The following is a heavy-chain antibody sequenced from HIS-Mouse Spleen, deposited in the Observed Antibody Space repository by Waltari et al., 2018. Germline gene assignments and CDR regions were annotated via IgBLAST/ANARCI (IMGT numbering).Heavy chain of an antibody. CDR2: IYYSGST. D-gene: IGHD6-19*01. CDR1: GGSISSSSYY. Sequence: QLQLQESGPGLVKPSETRSLTCTVSGGSISSSSYYWGWIRQPPGKGLEWFGSIYYSGSTYYNPSLKSRVTISVDTSKNQFSLKLSSVTAADTAVYYCARRRGWFDYWGQGTLVTVSS. CDR3: ARRRGWFDY. J-gene: IGHJ4*02. V-gene: IGHV4-39*01.